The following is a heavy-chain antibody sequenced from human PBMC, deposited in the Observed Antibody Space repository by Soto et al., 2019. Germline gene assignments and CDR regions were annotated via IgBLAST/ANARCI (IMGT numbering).Heavy chain of an antibody. Sequence: PGGSLRLSCAASGFTFSSYAMSWVRQAPGKGLEWVSAISGSGGSTYYADSVKGRFTISRDNSKNTLYLQMNSLRAEDTAVYYCAKLYYDFWSGYYNHEYYYYYYYMDVWGKGTTVTVSS. V-gene: IGHV3-23*01. CDR3: AKLYYDFWSGYYNHEYYYYYYYMDV. CDR1: GFTFSSYA. CDR2: ISGSGGST. D-gene: IGHD3-3*01. J-gene: IGHJ6*03.